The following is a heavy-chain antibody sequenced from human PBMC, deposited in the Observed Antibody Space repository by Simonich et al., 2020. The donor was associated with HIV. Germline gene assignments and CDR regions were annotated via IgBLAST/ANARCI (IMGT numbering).Heavy chain of an antibody. CDR2: INYSGST. CDR3: ARAGLTMVRGVPASFDV. J-gene: IGHJ3*01. CDR1: HGSFSDYY. Sequence: QVELQQWGAGLLKPSETLSLTCAVFHGSFSDYYWSWIRQPPGKVLGWIGEINYSGSTKYNPALKSRVTLSGDTSKNQFSLKLRSVPAADTAVYYCARAGLTMVRGVPASFDVWGQGTMVTVSS. V-gene: IGHV4-34*01. D-gene: IGHD3-10*01.